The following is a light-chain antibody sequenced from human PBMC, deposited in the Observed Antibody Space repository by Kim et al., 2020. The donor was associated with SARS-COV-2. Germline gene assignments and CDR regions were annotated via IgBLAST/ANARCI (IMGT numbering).Light chain of an antibody. CDR2: DVS. V-gene: IGLV2-11*01. Sequence: GQSVTISGTGASCDVGDYDYVSWYQHHPGKAPKLMIYDVSGRPSGVPDRFSASKSGNTASLTISGLQAEDEAEYYCCSYAGTYIFVFGGGTQLTVL. J-gene: IGLJ3*02. CDR3: CSYAGTYIFV. CDR1: SCDVGDYDY.